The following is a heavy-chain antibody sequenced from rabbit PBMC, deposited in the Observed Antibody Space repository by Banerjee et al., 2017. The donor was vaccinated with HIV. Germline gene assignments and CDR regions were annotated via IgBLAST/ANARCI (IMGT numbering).Heavy chain of an antibody. CDR1: GFDFSSNA. J-gene: IGHJ3*01. CDR3: TRDSGDWCFDV. V-gene: IGHV1S40*01. CDR2: IYAGSSGST. D-gene: IGHD1-1*01. Sequence: QSLEESGGDLVKPGASLTLTCTTSGFDFSSNAMCWVRQAPGKGLEWIGCIYAGSSGSTYCASWAKGRFTISKTSTTVTLQMTSLTAADTATYFCTRDSGDWCFDVWGQGTLVTVS.